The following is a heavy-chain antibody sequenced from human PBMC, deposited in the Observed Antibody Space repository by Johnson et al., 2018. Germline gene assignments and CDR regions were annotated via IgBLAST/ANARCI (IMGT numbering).Heavy chain of an antibody. Sequence: EVQLLESGGGVVQPGRSLRLSCAASGFTFSTYWMHWVRQVPGKGLAWVSRVNSDGSSTIYADSVKGRFTISRDNAKNTRYLQMNSLRAEETAVHYCARTPSGYSRLGIWGQGPRVTVSS. J-gene: IGHJ3*02. V-gene: IGHV3-74*02. CDR2: VNSDGSST. CDR3: ARTPSGYSRLGI. D-gene: IGHD1-26*01. CDR1: GFTFSTYW.